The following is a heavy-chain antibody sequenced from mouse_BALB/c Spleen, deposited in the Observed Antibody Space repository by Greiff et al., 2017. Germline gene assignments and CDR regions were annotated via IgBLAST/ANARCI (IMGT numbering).Heavy chain of an antibody. CDR3: AREGQLGTPYYYAMDY. CDR1: GYSFTGYY. V-gene: IGHV1-31*01. D-gene: IGHD3-2*01. CDR2: INPYNGAT. J-gene: IGHJ4*01. Sequence: VQLQQSGPELVKPGASVKISCKASGYSFTGYYMHWVKQSHVKSLEWIGRINPYNGATSYNQNFKDKASLTVDKSSSTAYMELHSLTSEDSAVYYCAREGQLGTPYYYAMDYWGQGTSVTVSS.